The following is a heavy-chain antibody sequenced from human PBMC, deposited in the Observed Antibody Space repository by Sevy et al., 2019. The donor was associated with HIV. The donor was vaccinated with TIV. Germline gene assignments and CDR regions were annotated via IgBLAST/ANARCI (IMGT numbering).Heavy chain of an antibody. D-gene: IGHD2-8*02. J-gene: IGHJ6*02. CDR3: ASSPGGLGMDV. CDR2: INTRGSTI. Sequence: GGSLRLFCAASGFTFSDYYMSWIRQAPGKGLVWVSHINTRGSTIYYAYSVKGRLTMARDNAKNSLYLQMNSLRAEDTALYYCASSPGGLGMDVWGQGTTVTVSS. CDR1: GFTFSDYY. V-gene: IGHV3-11*01.